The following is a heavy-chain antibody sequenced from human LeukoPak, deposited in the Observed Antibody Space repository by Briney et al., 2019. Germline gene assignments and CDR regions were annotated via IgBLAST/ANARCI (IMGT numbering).Heavy chain of an antibody. D-gene: IGHD1-26*01. CDR3: ARDLGSYRHYFDY. CDR1: GGSISSYF. CDR2: VYYTGRT. J-gene: IGHJ4*02. Sequence: SETLSLTCTVSGGSISSYFWSWIRQAPGKGLEWIGNVYYTGRTKYNPSLKSRVTISVDTSKNQFSLHLTSVTAADTAIYYCARDLGSYRHYFDYWGQGTLVTVSS. V-gene: IGHV4-59*01.